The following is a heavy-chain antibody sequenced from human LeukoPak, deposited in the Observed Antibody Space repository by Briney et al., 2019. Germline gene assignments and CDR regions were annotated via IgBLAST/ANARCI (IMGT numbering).Heavy chain of an antibody. CDR3: ARGVSCSSTSCYFVFDY. CDR1: GYTFTGYY. V-gene: IGHV1-2*02. J-gene: IGHJ4*02. Sequence: ASVKVSCKASGYTFTGYYMHWVRQAPGQGLEWMGWINPNSGGTNYAQKFQGRVTMTRDTSISTAYMELSRLRSEDTAVYYCARGVSCSSTSCYFVFDYWGQGTLVTVSS. CDR2: INPNSGGT. D-gene: IGHD2-2*01.